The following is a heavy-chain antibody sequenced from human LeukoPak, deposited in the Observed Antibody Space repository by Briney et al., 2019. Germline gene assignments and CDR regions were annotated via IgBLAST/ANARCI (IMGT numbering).Heavy chain of an antibody. Sequence: GGSLRLSCAASGFTFSSYAMHWVRQAPGKGLEWVAVTSYDGSNKYYADSVEGRFTISRDNSKNTLYLQMNSLRAEDTAVYYCARDRDYYDSSGYYGYFDYWGQGTLVTVSS. D-gene: IGHD3-22*01. CDR1: GFTFSSYA. CDR2: TSYDGSNK. J-gene: IGHJ4*02. CDR3: ARDRDYYDSSGYYGYFDY. V-gene: IGHV3-30*04.